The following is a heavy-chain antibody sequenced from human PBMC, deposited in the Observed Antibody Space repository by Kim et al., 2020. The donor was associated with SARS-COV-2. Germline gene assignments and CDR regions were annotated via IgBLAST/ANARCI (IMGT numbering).Heavy chain of an antibody. V-gene: IGHV3-33*01. J-gene: IGHJ4*02. CDR3: ARDKGELWEGSFDY. D-gene: IGHD3-16*01. Sequence: ADPVKGRFTISRDNSKNTLYLQMNSLRAEDTAVYYCARDKGELWEGSFDYWGQGTLVTVSS.